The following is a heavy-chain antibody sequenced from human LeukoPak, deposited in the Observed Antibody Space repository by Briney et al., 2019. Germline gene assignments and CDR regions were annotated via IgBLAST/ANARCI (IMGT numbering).Heavy chain of an antibody. D-gene: IGHD6-13*01. Sequence: ASVKVSCKASGYTFTGYYMHWVRQAPGQGLEWMGWMNPNSGGTNYAQKFQGRVTMTRDTSISTAYMELSRLRSDDTAVYYCARAGYSSSWYLPGFDPWGQGTLVTVSS. V-gene: IGHV1-2*02. CDR1: GYTFTGYY. CDR3: ARAGYSSSWYLPGFDP. CDR2: MNPNSGGT. J-gene: IGHJ5*02.